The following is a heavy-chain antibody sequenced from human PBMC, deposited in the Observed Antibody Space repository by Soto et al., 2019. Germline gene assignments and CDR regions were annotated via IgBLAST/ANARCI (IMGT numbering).Heavy chain of an antibody. CDR2: FSYGGGT. V-gene: IGHV4-59*08. Sequence: PSETLSLTCTVSGGSISDYYWSWIRQPPGKGLEWIGYFSYGGGTNNSPSLKSRATISGDTSKNQFSLKLSSVTAADTAVYFCATRVPNSQTYYAVFDYWGQGHLVTVSS. D-gene: IGHD1-26*01. CDR1: GGSISDYY. CDR3: ATRVPNSQTYYAVFDY. J-gene: IGHJ4*02.